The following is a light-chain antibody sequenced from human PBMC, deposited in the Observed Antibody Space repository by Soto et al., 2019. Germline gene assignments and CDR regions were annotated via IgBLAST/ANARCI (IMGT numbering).Light chain of an antibody. Sequence: EIVLTQSPGTLSLSPGERATLSCRASQSVSSSYLAWYQQKPGQAPRLLIYGASSRATGIPDRFSGSGSGTDFTLTIRRLEPEAFAVYYCQQYGSSPPGTFGPGTKVDIK. CDR2: GAS. V-gene: IGKV3-20*01. CDR3: QQYGSSPPGT. CDR1: QSVSSSY. J-gene: IGKJ3*01.